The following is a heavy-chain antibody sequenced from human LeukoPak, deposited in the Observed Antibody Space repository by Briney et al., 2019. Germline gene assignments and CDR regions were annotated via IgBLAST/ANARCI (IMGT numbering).Heavy chain of an antibody. V-gene: IGHV5-51*01. J-gene: IGHJ6*03. CDR1: GYSFTSYW. CDR2: IYPGDSDT. CDR3: ARIDGGNSLYCYYYMDV. D-gene: IGHD4-23*01. Sequence: GESLKISCKGSGYSFTSYWIGWVRQMPGKGLEWMGIIYPGDSDTRYSPSFQGQVTISADKSISTAYLQWSSLKASDTAMYYCARIDGGNSLYCYYYMDVWGKGTTVTISS.